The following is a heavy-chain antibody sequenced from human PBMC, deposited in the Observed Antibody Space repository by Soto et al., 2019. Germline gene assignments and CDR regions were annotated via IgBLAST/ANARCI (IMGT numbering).Heavy chain of an antibody. D-gene: IGHD1-26*01. Sequence: QVQLVQSGAEVRKPGASVKVSCKASGYTFTTYDINWVRQAAGQGLEWMGWMNPHNGNTGYAQKFRGRVTMTRNTSTNTAYMEVSSLRSEDTAVYYCARRGGRSGPNYFDYWGQGTLVTVSS. J-gene: IGHJ4*02. CDR2: MNPHNGNT. CDR1: GYTFTTYD. CDR3: ARRGGRSGPNYFDY. V-gene: IGHV1-8*01.